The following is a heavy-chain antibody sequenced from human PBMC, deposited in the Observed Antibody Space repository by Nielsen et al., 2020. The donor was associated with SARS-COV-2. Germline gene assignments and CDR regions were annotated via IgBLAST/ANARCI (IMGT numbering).Heavy chain of an antibody. V-gene: IGHV5-51*01. D-gene: IGHD3-10*01. CDR3: ARLGMVRGVPDPFLAY. CDR1: GYSFTSYW. Sequence: GESLKISCKGSGYSFTSYWIGWVRQMPGKGLEWMGITYPGDSDTSYSPSFQGQVTISADKSISTAYLQWSSLKASDTAMYYCARLGMVRGVPDPFLAYWGQGTLVTVSS. J-gene: IGHJ4*02. CDR2: TYPGDSDT.